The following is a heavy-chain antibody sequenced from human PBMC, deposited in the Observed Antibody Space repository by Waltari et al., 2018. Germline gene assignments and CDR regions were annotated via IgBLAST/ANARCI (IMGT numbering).Heavy chain of an antibody. CDR1: GFIASRNY. CDR2: IYTNGNT. D-gene: IGHD2-15*01. J-gene: IGHJ4*02. Sequence: ELQLVESGGGLIQPGGSLRPPFAASGFIASRNYMAWVRQAPGKGLEWVSVIYTNGNTFYSDSLRGRFTISRDSSDNTLSLQMDNLRTEDAGIYYCASGRKGGSGYSYWGRGTLVTVAS. CDR3: ASGRKGGSGYSY. V-gene: IGHV3-53*01.